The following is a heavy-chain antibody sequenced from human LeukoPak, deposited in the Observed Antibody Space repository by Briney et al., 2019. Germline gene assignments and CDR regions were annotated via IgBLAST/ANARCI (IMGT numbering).Heavy chain of an antibody. D-gene: IGHD2-21*01. CDR1: GFIFSNAW. V-gene: IGHV3-15*01. Sequence: GGSLRHPCAASGFIFSNAWMSWVRQAPGKGLEWLGRIKSKPDGGTTDYPAPLIHRSTIWRDDSRNTVYLKMNSLSTDDTAVYYCTTGLPRGEDDYWGQGTRVTVSS. CDR2: IKSKPDGGTT. CDR3: TTGLPRGEDDY. J-gene: IGHJ4*02.